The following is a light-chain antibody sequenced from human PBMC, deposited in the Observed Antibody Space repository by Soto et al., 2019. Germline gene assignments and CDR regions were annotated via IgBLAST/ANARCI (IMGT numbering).Light chain of an antibody. CDR2: GAS. CDR3: QQRSNWPPIT. CDR1: QSVSSSY. J-gene: IGKJ5*01. V-gene: IGKV3D-20*02. Sequence: IVLTQSPGTLSLSPGERATLSCRAIQSVSSSYLAWYQQKAGQAPRLLIYGASNRATGIPDRFSGSGSGTEFTLTISSLQSEDFAVYYCQQRSNWPPITFGQGTRLEI.